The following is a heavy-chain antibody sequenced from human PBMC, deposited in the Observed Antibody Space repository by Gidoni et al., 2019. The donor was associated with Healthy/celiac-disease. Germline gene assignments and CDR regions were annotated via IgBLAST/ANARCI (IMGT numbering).Heavy chain of an antibody. V-gene: IGHV1-46*01. Sequence: QVQLVQSGAEVKKPGASVKVSCKASGYTFTSYYMHWVRQAPGQGLEWMGIINPSGGSTSYAQKFQGRVTMTRDTSTSTVYMELSSLRSEDTAVYYCAISSGWYNWFDPWGQGILVTVSS. CDR1: GYTFTSYY. D-gene: IGHD6-19*01. J-gene: IGHJ5*02. CDR3: AISSGWYNWFDP. CDR2: INPSGGST.